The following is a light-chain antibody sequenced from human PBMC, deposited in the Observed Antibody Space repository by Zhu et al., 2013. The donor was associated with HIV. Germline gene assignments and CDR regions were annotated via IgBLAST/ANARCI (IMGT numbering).Light chain of an antibody. CDR2: GNS. Sequence: QSVLTQPPSVSGAPGQRVTISCTGTTSNVGTNDVYWYQQLPGTAPKLLIYGNSNRPSGIPDRFSGSKSGTSASLAITGLRPEDEADYYCASWDDSLDGGVFGSGTKVTVL. V-gene: IGLV1-40*01. CDR1: TSNVGTND. J-gene: IGLJ1*01. CDR3: ASWDDSLDGGV.